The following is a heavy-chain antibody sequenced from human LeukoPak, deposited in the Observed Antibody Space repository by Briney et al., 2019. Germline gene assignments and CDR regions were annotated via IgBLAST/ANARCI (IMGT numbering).Heavy chain of an antibody. D-gene: IGHD6-13*01. CDR3: ATTRIADYYMDV. CDR1: GFTFSSYS. Sequence: GGSLRLSCAVSGFTFSSYSMNWVRQAPGKGLEWVSFISTSSIYICYADSVKGRFTISRDNAKNSLYLQMNSLRAEDTAVYYCATTRIADYYMDVWGKGTTVTISS. CDR2: ISTSSIYI. V-gene: IGHV3-21*01. J-gene: IGHJ6*03.